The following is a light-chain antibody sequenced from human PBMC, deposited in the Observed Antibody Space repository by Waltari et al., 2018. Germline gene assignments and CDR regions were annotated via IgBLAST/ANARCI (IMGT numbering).Light chain of an antibody. V-gene: IGKV4-1*01. CDR1: QSLLYSSNNKNY. CDR2: WAS. J-gene: IGKJ4*01. Sequence: DIVMTQSPDSLAVSLGERATINCKSSQSLLYSSNNKNYLAWYQQKPGQPPKLLIYWASTRESGVPDRFSGSGSGTDFTLTISRLQAEDVAVYYCQQYYTTPRTFGGGTKVEI. CDR3: QQYYTTPRT.